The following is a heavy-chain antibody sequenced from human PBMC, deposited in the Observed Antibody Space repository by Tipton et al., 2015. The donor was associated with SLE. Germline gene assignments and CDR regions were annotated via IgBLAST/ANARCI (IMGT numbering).Heavy chain of an antibody. CDR3: AKGSGWYKD. V-gene: IGHV4-59*01. Sequence: TLSLTCVVSDDSLSSSYWSWIRQPPGKGLEWISSLDDSGNTSYNPSLRSRVTTSIDTPKSQFSLKLSSVTAADTAVYYCAKGSGWYKDWGQGTLVTVSS. CDR2: LDDSGNT. J-gene: IGHJ4*02. CDR1: DDSLSSSY. D-gene: IGHD6-19*01.